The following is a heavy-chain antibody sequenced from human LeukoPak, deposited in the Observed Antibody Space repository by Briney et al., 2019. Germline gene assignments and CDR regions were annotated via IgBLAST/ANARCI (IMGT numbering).Heavy chain of an antibody. J-gene: IGHJ6*02. CDR2: ISSSSTNI. CDR1: TFTFSDYS. CDR3: ATSYGSGSYYDHYYYGMDV. V-gene: IGHV3-21*01. Sequence: GGSLRLSCAASTFTFSDYSMNWVRQAPGKGLEWVSSISSSSTNIYYADSVRGRFTISRDNAKKSLYLQMNSLRAEDTAVYYCATSYGSGSYYDHYYYGMDVWGQGTLVTVSS. D-gene: IGHD3-10*01.